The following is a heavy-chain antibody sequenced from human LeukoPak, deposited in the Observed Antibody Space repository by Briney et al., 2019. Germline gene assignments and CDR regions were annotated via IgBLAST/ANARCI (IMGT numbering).Heavy chain of an antibody. CDR1: GGSFSGYY. D-gene: IGHD6-6*01. Sequence: SETLSLTCAVYGGSFSGYYWSWIRLPPGKGLEWIGEINHSGSTNYNPSLKSRVTISVDTSKNQFSLKLSSVTAADTAVYYCARGKIAALYYYYYYMDVWGKGTTVTVSS. CDR2: INHSGST. J-gene: IGHJ6*03. V-gene: IGHV4-34*01. CDR3: ARGKIAALYYYYYYMDV.